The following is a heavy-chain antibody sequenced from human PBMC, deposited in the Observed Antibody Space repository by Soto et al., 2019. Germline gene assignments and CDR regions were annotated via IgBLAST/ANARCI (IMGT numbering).Heavy chain of an antibody. CDR1: GYTFTSYG. CDR2: ISAYNGNT. V-gene: IGHV1-18*01. CDR3: ARWVPPNDY. Sequence: QFQLVQSGAEVKKPGASVKVSCKASGYTFTSYGISWVRQAPGQGLEWMGGISAYNGNTKYAQNLQGRVTLTTDTSTSTDYMELRSLRSDDTAVYYCARWVPPNDYWGQGTLVTVSS. J-gene: IGHJ4*02.